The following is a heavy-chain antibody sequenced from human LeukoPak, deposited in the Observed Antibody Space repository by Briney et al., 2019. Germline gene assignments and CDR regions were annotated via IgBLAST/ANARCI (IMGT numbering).Heavy chain of an antibody. CDR3: ARGRNYVSDFYFDV. J-gene: IGHJ6*03. CDR2: ISHEGDS. V-gene: IGHV4-34*01. Sequence: SETLSLTCAVYGVSLRGYYWSWIRQSPEKGLEWIGEISHEGDSIYNPSLKSRLTLSVDMSNNQFSLKLRSVTAADTAVYYCARGRNYVSDFYFDVWGKGTTVIVSS. D-gene: IGHD1-7*01. CDR1: GVSLRGYY.